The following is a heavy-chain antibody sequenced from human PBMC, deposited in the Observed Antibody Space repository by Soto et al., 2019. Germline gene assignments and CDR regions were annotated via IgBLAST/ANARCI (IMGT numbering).Heavy chain of an antibody. D-gene: IGHD3-16*01. V-gene: IGHV4-30-2*01. Sequence: QLQLHESGSGLVKPSQTLSLTCTVSGASITYGGYSWSWIRQTPGKGLEWIGYINHLETTFYNPSFESRLSLSIDRAKNQFSLNLNSMSAADRAVYFCARGVGSDSFDYWGQGILFTVSS. CDR1: GASITYGGYS. J-gene: IGHJ4*02. CDR3: ARGVGSDSFDY. CDR2: INHLETT.